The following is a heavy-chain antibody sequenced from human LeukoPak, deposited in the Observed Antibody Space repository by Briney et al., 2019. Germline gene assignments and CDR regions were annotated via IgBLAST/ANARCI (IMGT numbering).Heavy chain of an antibody. Sequence: GGSLRLSCAASGFTFSNYAMHWVRQAPGKGLEWVAAISYDGSDKYYADSVKGRFTISRDNAKNSLYLQMNSLRAEDTAVYYCARDGMAAAATDYWGQGTLVTVSS. V-gene: IGHV3-30*04. CDR2: ISYDGSDK. CDR3: ARDGMAAAATDY. CDR1: GFTFSNYA. D-gene: IGHD6-13*01. J-gene: IGHJ4*02.